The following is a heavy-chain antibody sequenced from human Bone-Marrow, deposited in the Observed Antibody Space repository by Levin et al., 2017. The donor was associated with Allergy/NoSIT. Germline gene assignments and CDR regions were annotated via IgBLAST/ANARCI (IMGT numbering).Heavy chain of an antibody. CDR3: ARAFYYDGSGNYRSAFDL. V-gene: IGHV1-69*04. D-gene: IGHD3-22*01. CDR2: ITPMPGIT. CDR1: GGSFSSYP. J-gene: IGHJ3*01. Sequence: KISCKASGGSFSSYPINWVRQAPGQGLEWMGRITPMPGITNYTQNFQERVTITADRSTSTAYMELSSLRSEDTAVYYCARAFYYDGSGNYRSAFDLWGQGTRVTVSS.